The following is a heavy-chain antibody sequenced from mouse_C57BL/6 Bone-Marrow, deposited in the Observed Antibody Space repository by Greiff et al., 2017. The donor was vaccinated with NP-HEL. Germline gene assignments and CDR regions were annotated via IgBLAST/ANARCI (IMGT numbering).Heavy chain of an antibody. CDR3: ARPRLLWYMDY. CDR1: GFTFSDYG. CDR2: ISSGSSTI. V-gene: IGHV5-17*01. D-gene: IGHD2-1*01. J-gene: IGHJ4*01. Sequence: EVQLVESGGGLVKPGGSLKLSCAASGFTFSDYGMHWVRQAPEKGLEWVAYISSGSSTIYYADTVKGRFPISRDNAKNTLFLQMTSLRSEDTAMYYCARPRLLWYMDYWGQGTSVTVSS.